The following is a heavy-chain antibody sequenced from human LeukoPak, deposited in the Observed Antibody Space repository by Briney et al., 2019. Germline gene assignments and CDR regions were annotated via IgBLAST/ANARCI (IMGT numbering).Heavy chain of an antibody. Sequence: ASVPATSKASGYTFASYYIHWVRQAPGQGLEWMGIINPSGGSTSYAQKFQGSVTTTRDTSTSTAYMELSSLRSEDTAVYYCTRDPYCGKEGFYHWGQGPL. CDR3: TRDPYCGKEGFYH. J-gene: IGHJ5*02. CDR1: GYTFASYY. CDR2: INPSGGST. D-gene: IGHD4-23*01. V-gene: IGHV1-46*01.